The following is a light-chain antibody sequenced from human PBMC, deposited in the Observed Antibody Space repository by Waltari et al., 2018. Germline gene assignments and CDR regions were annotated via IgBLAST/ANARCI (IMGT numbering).Light chain of an antibody. CDR1: SNDLGRYNL. CDR2: EVT. CDR3: CPYTSNSTLI. J-gene: IGLJ2*01. V-gene: IGLV2-23*02. Sequence: QSALTQPASMSGSPGQSITISCTGTSNDLGRYNLVSWYQQHLGKAPKLRIYEVTKRPSGVSNRFSGSKSGNTASLTISGLQAEDEADYYCCPYTSNSTLIFGGGTKLTVL.